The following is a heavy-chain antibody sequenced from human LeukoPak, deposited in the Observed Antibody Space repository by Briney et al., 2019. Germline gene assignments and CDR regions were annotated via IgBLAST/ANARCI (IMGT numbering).Heavy chain of an antibody. CDR1: GYTFTSYG. CDR2: ISAYNGNT. Sequence: ASVKVSCKASGYTFTSYGISWVRQAPGQGLEWMGWISAYNGNTNYAQKLQGRVTMTTDTSTSTAYMELRSLRSDDTAVYYCARGIVVVPSSESVWFDPWGRGTLVTVSS. V-gene: IGHV1-18*01. D-gene: IGHD2-2*01. J-gene: IGHJ5*02. CDR3: ARGIVVVPSSESVWFDP.